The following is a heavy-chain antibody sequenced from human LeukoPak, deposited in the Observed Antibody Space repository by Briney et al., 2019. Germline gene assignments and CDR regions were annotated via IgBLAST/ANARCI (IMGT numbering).Heavy chain of an antibody. J-gene: IGHJ4*02. CDR2: IIPILGIA. D-gene: IGHD4-17*01. V-gene: IGHV1-69*04. CDR1: GGTFSSYA. CDR3: ARAVTTTVTTDTFDY. Sequence: SVKVSCKASGGTFSSYAISWVRQAPGQGLEWMGRIIPILGIANYAQKFQGRVTITADKSTSTAYMELSSLRSEDTAVYYCARAVTTTVTTDTFDYWGQGTLVTVSS.